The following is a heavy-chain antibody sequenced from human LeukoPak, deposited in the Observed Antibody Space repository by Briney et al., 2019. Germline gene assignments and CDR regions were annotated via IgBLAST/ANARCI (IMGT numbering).Heavy chain of an antibody. CDR2: INPNSGGT. CDR1: GYTLTGYY. V-gene: IGHV1-2*02. Sequence: VASVKVSCKASGYTLTGYYMHWVRQAPGQGLEWMGWINPNSGGTNYAQKFQGRVTMTRDTSISTAYMELSRLRSGDTAVYYCARELGGSSTSNWFDPWGQGTLVTVSS. CDR3: ARELGGSSTSNWFDP. J-gene: IGHJ5*02. D-gene: IGHD2-2*01.